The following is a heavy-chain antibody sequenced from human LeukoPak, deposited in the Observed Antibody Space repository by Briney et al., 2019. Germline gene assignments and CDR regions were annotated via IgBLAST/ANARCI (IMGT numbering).Heavy chain of an antibody. D-gene: IGHD3-10*01. Sequence: PGASVKVSCKASGYTFTSYGISWVRQAPGQGLEWMGWISAYNGNTNYAQKLQGRVTMTTDTSTSTAYMELRSLRSDDTAVYYCARGERDYYGSGSYYYPGDYWGQGTLVTVSS. J-gene: IGHJ4*02. CDR2: ISAYNGNT. V-gene: IGHV1-18*01. CDR1: GYTFTSYG. CDR3: ARGERDYYGSGSYYYPGDY.